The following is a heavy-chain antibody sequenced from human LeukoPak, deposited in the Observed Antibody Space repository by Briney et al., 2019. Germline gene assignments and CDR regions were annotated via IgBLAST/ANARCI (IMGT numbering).Heavy chain of an antibody. CDR1: GFTFSSYT. CDR2: ISGSNSYI. D-gene: IGHD1-26*01. J-gene: IGHJ4*02. Sequence: GGSLRLSCAASGFTFSSYTMHWIRQAPGKGLEWVSSISGSNSYIFYADSVKGRFTVSRDNAKDSLYLQMNSLRAEDTAVYYCAREFARATEWGQGTLVTVSS. V-gene: IGHV3-21*01. CDR3: AREFARATE.